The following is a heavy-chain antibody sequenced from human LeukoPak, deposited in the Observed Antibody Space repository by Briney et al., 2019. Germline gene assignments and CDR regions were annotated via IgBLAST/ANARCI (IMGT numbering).Heavy chain of an antibody. CDR3: ARAGYSYGSPLGYFDY. J-gene: IGHJ4*02. Sequence: SETLSLTCTVSGGSISSYYWSWIRQPPGKGLEWIGYIYYSGSTNYNPSLKSRVTISVDTSKNQFSLKLSSVTAADTAVYHCARAGYSYGSPLGYFDYWGQGTLVTVSS. D-gene: IGHD5-18*01. CDR1: GGSISSYY. V-gene: IGHV4-59*01. CDR2: IYYSGST.